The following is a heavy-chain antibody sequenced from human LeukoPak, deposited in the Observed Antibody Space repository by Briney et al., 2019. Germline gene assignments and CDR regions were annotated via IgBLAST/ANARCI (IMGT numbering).Heavy chain of an antibody. CDR2: ISSSSSYI. D-gene: IGHD3-16*01. CDR1: GFTFSSYS. J-gene: IGHJ5*02. V-gene: IGHV3-21*01. CDR3: ARAGLWGAWFDP. Sequence: PGGSLRLSCAASGFTFSSYSMNWVRQAPGKGLEWVSSISSSSSYIYYADSVKGRFTISRDNAKNSLYLQMNSLSAEDTAVYYCARAGLWGAWFDPWGQGTLVTVSS.